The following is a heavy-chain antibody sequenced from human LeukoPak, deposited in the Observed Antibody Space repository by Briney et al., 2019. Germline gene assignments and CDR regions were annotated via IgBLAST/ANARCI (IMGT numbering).Heavy chain of an antibody. J-gene: IGHJ5*02. V-gene: IGHV4-31*03. CDR3: ARVGMTTKGGFDP. CDR1: GGSISSGGYY. D-gene: IGHD4-11*01. CDR2: IYYSGST. Sequence: SETLSLTCTVSGGSISSGGYYWSWIRQHPGKGLEWIGYIYYSGSTYYNPSLKSRVTISVDTSKNQFSLKLSSVTAADTTVYYCARVGMTTKGGFDPWGQGTLVTVSS.